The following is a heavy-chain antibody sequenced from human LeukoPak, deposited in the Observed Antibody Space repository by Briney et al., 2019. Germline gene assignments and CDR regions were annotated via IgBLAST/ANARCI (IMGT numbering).Heavy chain of an antibody. CDR2: IVIDGSST. CDR1: GFTFSSYW. D-gene: IGHD3-22*01. CDR3: AREDSSGYYDYFDY. V-gene: IGHV3-74*01. Sequence: PGGSLRLSCAASGFTFSSYWMHWVRQAPGKGLVWVSRIVIDGSSTTYADSVKGRFTISRDNAKNTLYLQMNSLRAEDTAVYHCAREDSSGYYDYFDYWGQGTLVTVSS. J-gene: IGHJ4*02.